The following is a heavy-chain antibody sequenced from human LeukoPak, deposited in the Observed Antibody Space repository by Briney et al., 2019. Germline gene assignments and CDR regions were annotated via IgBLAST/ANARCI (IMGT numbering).Heavy chain of an antibody. CDR1: GRSISSSSYH. D-gene: IGHD4-17*01. Sequence: PETLSLTCTVSGRSISSSSYHWRWIRQPPGKGLERIGSIYYSGSTYYNPSLKSRVTISVDTSKNQFSLKLSSVTAAVSAVYYCARQRYGVLFDFWGWGTLVIVSS. CDR3: ARQRYGVLFDF. CDR2: IYYSGST. V-gene: IGHV4-39*01. J-gene: IGHJ4*02.